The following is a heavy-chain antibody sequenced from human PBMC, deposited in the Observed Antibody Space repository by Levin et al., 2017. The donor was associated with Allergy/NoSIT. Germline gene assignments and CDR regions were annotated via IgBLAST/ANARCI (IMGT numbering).Heavy chain of an antibody. Sequence: ASVKVSCKASGYTFTSYYMHWVRQAPGQGLEWMGIINPSGGSTSYAQKFQGRVTMTRDTSTSTVYMELSSLRSEDTAVYYCARGRGSSIAARRAGNWFDPWGQGTLVTVSS. D-gene: IGHD6-6*01. CDR1: GYTFTSYY. CDR3: ARGRGSSIAARRAGNWFDP. J-gene: IGHJ5*02. CDR2: INPSGGST. V-gene: IGHV1-46*01.